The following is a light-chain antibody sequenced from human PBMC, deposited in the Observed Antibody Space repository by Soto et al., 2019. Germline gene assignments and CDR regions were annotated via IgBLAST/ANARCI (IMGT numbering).Light chain of an antibody. CDR2: LNSDGSH. CDR1: SGHSSYA. J-gene: IGLJ3*02. V-gene: IGLV4-69*01. CDR3: QTWGTGDWV. Sequence: QPVLTQSPSASASLGASVKLTCTLSSGHSSYAIAWHQQQPEKGPRYLMKLNSDGSHSKGDGIPDRFSGSSSGAERYLTISSLQSEDEADYYCQTWGTGDWVFGGGTKVTV.